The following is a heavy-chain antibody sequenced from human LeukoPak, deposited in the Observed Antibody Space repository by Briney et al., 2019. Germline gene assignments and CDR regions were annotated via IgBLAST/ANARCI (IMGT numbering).Heavy chain of an antibody. V-gene: IGHV3-7*05. D-gene: IGHD2-15*01. CDR3: ARGVALCAGSCPVDY. CDR1: GFPFISYW. CDR2: IKQDGSEK. J-gene: IGHJ4*02. Sequence: PGGSRRLSGAASGFPFISYWMSGVRQAPGKGLEWVANIKQDGSEKYYVDSVKGRFTISRDNAKNSLYLQMNSLRAEDTAVYYCARGVALCAGSCPVDYWGQGTLVTVSS.